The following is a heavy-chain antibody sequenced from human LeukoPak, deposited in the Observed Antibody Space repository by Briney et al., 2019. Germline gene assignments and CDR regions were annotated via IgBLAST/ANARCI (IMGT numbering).Heavy chain of an antibody. CDR1: GYSFTSYW. V-gene: IGHV5-10-1*01. J-gene: IGHJ4*02. D-gene: IGHD5-12*01. Sequence: GGSLRISFKGSGYSFTSYWISWVRPMPGKGLEWRGRIDPSDAYTNYSPSFQGHVTISSDKSIKTAYLQWSSLKASDTAMYYCARRGYSGYDPGEFDYWGQGTLVTVSP. CDR2: IDPSDAYT. CDR3: ARRGYSGYDPGEFDY.